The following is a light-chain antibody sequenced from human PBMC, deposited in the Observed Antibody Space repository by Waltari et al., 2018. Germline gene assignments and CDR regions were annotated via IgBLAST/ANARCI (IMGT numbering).Light chain of an antibody. CDR1: QSVLYSSSNKND. V-gene: IGKV4-1*01. J-gene: IGKJ3*01. CDR3: QQYYSTPLT. CDR2: WAS. Sequence: DILMTQSPDSLAVSLGERATINCKSSQSVLYSSSNKNDLAWYQQKPGQPPRLLISWASSRESGVPDRFSGSGSGTDFTLTISGLQTEDVAVYYCQQYYSTPLTFGPGTKVDI.